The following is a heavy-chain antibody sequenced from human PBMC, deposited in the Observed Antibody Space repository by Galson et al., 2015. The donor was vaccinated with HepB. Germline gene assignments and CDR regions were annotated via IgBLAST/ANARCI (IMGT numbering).Heavy chain of an antibody. CDR3: AVYSGSYYDFDY. J-gene: IGHJ4*02. Sequence: SLRLSCAASGFTFSSYEMNWVRQAPGKGLEWVSYISSSGSTIYYADSVKGRFTISRDNAKNSLYLQMNSLRAEDTAVYYCAVYSGSYYDFDYWGQGTLVTVSS. V-gene: IGHV3-48*03. CDR1: GFTFSSYE. CDR2: ISSSGSTI. D-gene: IGHD1-26*01.